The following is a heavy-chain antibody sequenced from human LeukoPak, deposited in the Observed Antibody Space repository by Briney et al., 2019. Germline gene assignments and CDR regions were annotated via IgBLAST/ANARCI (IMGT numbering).Heavy chain of an antibody. Sequence: GGSLRLSCAASGFTFSSYAITWVRQAPGKGLEWVSAVSSNGAKTYYADSVKGRFTISRDNYKNMVFLQMNSLRAEDTAVYYCGKDGSYYYDNSGPYFDYWGQGTLVTVSS. CDR1: GFTFSSYA. V-gene: IGHV3-23*01. CDR2: VSSNGAKT. J-gene: IGHJ4*02. D-gene: IGHD3-22*01. CDR3: GKDGSYYYDNSGPYFDY.